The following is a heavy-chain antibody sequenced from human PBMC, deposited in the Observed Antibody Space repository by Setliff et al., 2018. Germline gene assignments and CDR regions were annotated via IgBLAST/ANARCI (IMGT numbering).Heavy chain of an antibody. Sequence: SVKVSCKISGDTFRTYSINWVRQAPGQGLVWMGGIIPIFGAADYAQKFQGRVTITTDESASTSYMELISLRSDDTAVYYCARDAGPFGVSYYYWGQGTLVTVSS. D-gene: IGHD1-26*01. J-gene: IGHJ4*02. CDR1: GDTFRTYS. CDR2: IIPIFGAA. CDR3: ARDAGPFGVSYYY. V-gene: IGHV1-69*05.